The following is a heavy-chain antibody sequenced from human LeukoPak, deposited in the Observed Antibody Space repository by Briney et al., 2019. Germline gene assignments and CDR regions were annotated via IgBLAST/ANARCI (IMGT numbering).Heavy chain of an antibody. D-gene: IGHD3-10*01. J-gene: IGHJ4*02. V-gene: IGHV4-39*07. CDR2: IYYSGST. CDR1: GGSISSSSYY. Sequence: PSETLSLTCTVSGGSISSSSYYWGWIRQPPGKGLEWIGSIYYSGSTYYNPSLKSRVTISVDTSKNQFSLKLSSVTAADTAVYYCARVLLWFGEFDYWGQGTLVTVSS. CDR3: ARVLLWFGEFDY.